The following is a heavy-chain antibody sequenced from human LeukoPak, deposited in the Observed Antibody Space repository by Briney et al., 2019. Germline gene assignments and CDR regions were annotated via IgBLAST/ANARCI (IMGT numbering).Heavy chain of an antibody. V-gene: IGHV2-5*01. J-gene: IGHJ3*02. CDR3: AHGLVGGGYCSSTSCLDAFDI. CDR2: IYWNDDK. Sequence: SGPTLVNSTQTLTLTCTFSGFSLSTSGVGVGWIRQPPGKALEWLALIYWNDDKRYSPSLKSRLTITKDTSKNQVVLTMTNMDPVDTATYYCAHGLVGGGYCSSTSCLDAFDIWGQGTMVTVSS. D-gene: IGHD2-2*01. CDR1: GFSLSTSGVG.